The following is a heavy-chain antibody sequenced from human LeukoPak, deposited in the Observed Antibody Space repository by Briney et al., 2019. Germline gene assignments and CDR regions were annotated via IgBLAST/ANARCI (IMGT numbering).Heavy chain of an antibody. CDR1: GGSISSGSYY. CDR2: IYTSGST. D-gene: IGHD2-21*02. J-gene: IGHJ5*02. V-gene: IGHV4-61*02. CDR3: ARVTGGDSNWFDP. Sequence: SETLSHTCTVSGGSISSGSYYWSWIRQPAGKGLEWIGRIYTSGSTNYNPSLKSRVTISVDTSKNQFSLKLSSVTAADTAVYYCARVTGGDSNWFDPWGQGTLVTVSS.